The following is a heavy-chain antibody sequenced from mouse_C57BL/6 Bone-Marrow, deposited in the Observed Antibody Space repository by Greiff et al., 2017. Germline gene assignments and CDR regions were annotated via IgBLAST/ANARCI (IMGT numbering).Heavy chain of an antibody. CDR1: GYTFTSYN. J-gene: IGHJ4*01. Sequence: LQQSGAELVRPGASVKMSCKASGYTFTSYNMHWVKQTPRQGLEWIGAIYPGNGDTSYNQKFKGKATLTVDKSSSTAYMQLSSLTSEDSAVYFGARDYYGSSYEGIYYYAMDYWGQGTSVTVSS. D-gene: IGHD1-1*01. V-gene: IGHV1-12*01. CDR3: ARDYYGSSYEGIYYYAMDY. CDR2: IYPGNGDT.